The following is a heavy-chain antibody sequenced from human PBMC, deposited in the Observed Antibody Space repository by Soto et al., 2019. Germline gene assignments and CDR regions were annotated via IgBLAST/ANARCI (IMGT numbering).Heavy chain of an antibody. CDR2: ISSSSSTI. V-gene: IGHV3-48*01. D-gene: IGHD3-10*01. J-gene: IGHJ4*02. Sequence: EVQLVESGGGLVQPGGSLRLSCAASGFTFSSYSMNWVRQAPGKGLEWVSYISSSSSTIYYADSVKGRFTISRDNAKXXXXXXXXXXXXXXXXXXXXXXXXXXELASDYWGQGTLVTVSS. CDR1: GFTFSSYS. CDR3: XXXXXXELASDY.